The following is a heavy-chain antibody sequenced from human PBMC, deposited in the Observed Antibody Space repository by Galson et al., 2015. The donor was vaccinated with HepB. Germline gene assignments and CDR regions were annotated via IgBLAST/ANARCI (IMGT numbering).Heavy chain of an antibody. CDR2: IYPGVSDI. V-gene: IGHV5-51*01. D-gene: IGHD5-18*01. Sequence: QSGAEVKKPGESLRISCTTSGYRFTTNWNGWVRQMPGKGLEWLGLIYPGVSDIRYSPSFHGQVTISADKSTTTAYLQWNALKASDTAMYYCARGGLYSFSYWGQGTQVTVSS. CDR3: ARGGLYSFSY. CDR1: GYRFTTNW. J-gene: IGHJ4*02.